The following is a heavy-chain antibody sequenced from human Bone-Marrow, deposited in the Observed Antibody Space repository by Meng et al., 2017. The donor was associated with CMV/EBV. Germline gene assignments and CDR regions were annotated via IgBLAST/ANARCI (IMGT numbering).Heavy chain of an antibody. CDR2: INHSGST. CDR1: GGSFSGYY. CDR3: ARVSYLILRWFDP. V-gene: IGHV4-34*01. Sequence: SETLSLTCAVYGGSFSGYYWSWIRQPPGKGLEWIGEINHSGSTYYNPSLRSRVSISIDTSNNHFSLKLNSVTAADTAIYHCARVSYLILRWFDPWGQGTLVTVSS. J-gene: IGHJ5*02.